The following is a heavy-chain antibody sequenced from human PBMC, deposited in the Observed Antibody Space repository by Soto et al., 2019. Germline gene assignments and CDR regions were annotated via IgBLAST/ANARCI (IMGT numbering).Heavy chain of an antibody. CDR3: TTDSDDSYVVYAFDI. D-gene: IGHD3-16*01. CDR2: IKSKADGGTT. CDR1: GFIFNNAW. J-gene: IGHJ3*02. V-gene: IGHV3-15*07. Sequence: EVQLVESGGGLVKPGGSLRLSCAASGFIFNNAWMNWVRQAPGKGLEWVGRIKSKADGGTTDYAAPVKDRFTISRDDSTNTVYLQMNSLKTEDTAVFYCTTDSDDSYVVYAFDIWGQGTMVTVSS.